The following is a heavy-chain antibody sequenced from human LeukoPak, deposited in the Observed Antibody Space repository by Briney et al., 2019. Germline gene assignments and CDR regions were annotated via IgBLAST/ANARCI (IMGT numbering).Heavy chain of an antibody. D-gene: IGHD4/OR15-4a*01. CDR1: GFTFSDYY. V-gene: IGHV3-11*01. J-gene: IGHJ4*02. Sequence: GGSLRLSCADSGFTFSDYYMSWIRPAPGKGLEWVSYISSSGSTIYYADSVKGRFTISRDNAKNSLYLQMNSLRAEDTAVYFCARQDGAGYLDSWGQGTLVTISS. CDR2: ISSSGSTI. CDR3: ARQDGAGYLDS.